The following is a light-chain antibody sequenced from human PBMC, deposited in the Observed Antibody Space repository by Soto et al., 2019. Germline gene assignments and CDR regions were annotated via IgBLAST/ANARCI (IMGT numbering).Light chain of an antibody. J-gene: IGKJ4*01. CDR3: QQYRNWPLT. Sequence: EVVRTQSPATVSVSPGERATLSCRASQSVGNNLAWYRQKSGQAPRLLIYGASTRATGIPARFSGSGSGTEFTLTIDSLQSDDFAVYLCQQYRNWPLTFGGGTKVDI. CDR2: GAS. CDR1: QSVGNN. V-gene: IGKV3-15*01.